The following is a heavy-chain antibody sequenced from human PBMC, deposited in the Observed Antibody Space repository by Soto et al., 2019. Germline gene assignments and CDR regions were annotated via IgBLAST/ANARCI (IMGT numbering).Heavy chain of an antibody. CDR2: IYYDGSNR. J-gene: IGHJ4*01. CDR1: GFTFGTYA. CDR3: ARAFCTNGVCYCFFDY. V-gene: IGHV3-33*01. D-gene: IGHD2-8*01. Sequence: PGGSLRLSCAASGFTFGTYAMHWVRQAPGKGLEWAAVIYYDGSNRYYGDAVKGRFTISRDNSKSTLYLQMSSLRAEDTAVYYCARAFCTNGVCYCFFDYWGHGTLVTVSS.